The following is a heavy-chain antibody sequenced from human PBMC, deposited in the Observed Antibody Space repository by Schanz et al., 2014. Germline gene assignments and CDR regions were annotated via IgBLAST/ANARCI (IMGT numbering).Heavy chain of an antibody. CDR1: GFTFSTYW. D-gene: IGHD3-3*01. CDR2: IKQDESER. V-gene: IGHV3-7*01. Sequence: EVQLVESGGGLVQPGGSLRLSCAASGFTFSTYWMSWVRQAPGKGLEWVANIKQDESERSYVDSVKGRFTISRDNAKNSLYLQMNSLRDDDTAVYYCARDKGGYYPFDYWGQGTLVTVSS. CDR3: ARDKGGYYPFDY. J-gene: IGHJ4*02.